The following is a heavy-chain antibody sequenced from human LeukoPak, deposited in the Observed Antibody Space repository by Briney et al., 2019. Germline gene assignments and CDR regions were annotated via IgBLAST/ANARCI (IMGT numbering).Heavy chain of an antibody. CDR2: IYTSGST. CDR3: ARLAPGWGYYYYMDV. Sequence: SETLSLTCTVSGGSISSYYWSWIRQPPGKGLEWIGYIYTSGSTNYNPSLKSRVTISVDTSKNQLSLKLSSVTAADTAVYYCARLAPGWGYYYYMDVWGKGTTVTVSS. D-gene: IGHD6-19*01. J-gene: IGHJ6*03. CDR1: GGSISSYY. V-gene: IGHV4-4*09.